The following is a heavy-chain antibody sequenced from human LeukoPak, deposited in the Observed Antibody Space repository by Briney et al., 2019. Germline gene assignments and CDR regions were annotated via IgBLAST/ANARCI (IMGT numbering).Heavy chain of an antibody. CDR1: GFTFSSYW. D-gene: IGHD2-15*01. CDR2: INSDGSST. CDR3: ARDLFNCSGGSCYRGYYYYYGMDV. Sequence: GGCLRLSCADSGFTFSSYWMHWVRQAPGKGLVWVSRINSDGSSTSYADSVKGRFTISRDNAKNTLYLQMNSLRAEDTAVYYCARDLFNCSGGSCYRGYYYYYGMDVWGQATTVTVSS. V-gene: IGHV3-74*01. J-gene: IGHJ6*02.